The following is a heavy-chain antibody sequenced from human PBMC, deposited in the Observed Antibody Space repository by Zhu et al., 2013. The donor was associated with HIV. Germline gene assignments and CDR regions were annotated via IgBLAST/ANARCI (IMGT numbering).Heavy chain of an antibody. D-gene: IGHD3-10*01. V-gene: IGHV1-2*02. CDR3: ARVRGGGDGAYYYHYMDV. J-gene: IGHJ6*03. CDR1: GYTFTGYY. CDR2: INSNSGGT. Sequence: QVQLAQSGPEVKNPGASVKVSCKASGYTFTGYYIHWVRQAPGQGLEWMGWINSNSGGTNYAQRFQGRVTMTRDTSISTAYMELSRLRSDDTAVYYCARVRGGGDGAYYYHYMDVWGKGTTVTVSS.